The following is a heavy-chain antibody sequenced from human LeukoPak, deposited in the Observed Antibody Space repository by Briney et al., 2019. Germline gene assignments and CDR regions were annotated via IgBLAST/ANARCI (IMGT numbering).Heavy chain of an antibody. CDR1: GFTFDDYG. CDR2: IKRIGGST. J-gene: IGHJ5*02. V-gene: IGHV3-20*04. D-gene: IGHD3-10*01. Sequence: PGGTLRLSCAASGFTFDDYGMSWVRQAPGKGLEWVSGIKRIGGSTSYADSVKGRFTISRDNAKNSLYLQMNSLRAEDTALYYCARGITMVRGVIKPSRFDPWGQGTLVTVS. CDR3: ARGITMVRGVIKPSRFDP.